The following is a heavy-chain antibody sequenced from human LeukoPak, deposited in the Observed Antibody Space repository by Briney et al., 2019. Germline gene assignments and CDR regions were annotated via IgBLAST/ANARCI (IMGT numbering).Heavy chain of an antibody. Sequence: GESLKISCAAYGFIFSSYGMYWVRQAPGKGLEWVAFIRYDGSNKYYADSVEGRFTISRDNSKNTLYVQMSSLRVEDTAVYYCAKEGTVTPIDYWGQGTPVTVSS. CDR3: AKEGTVTPIDY. V-gene: IGHV3-30*02. CDR1: GFIFSSYG. D-gene: IGHD4-17*01. CDR2: IRYDGSNK. J-gene: IGHJ4*02.